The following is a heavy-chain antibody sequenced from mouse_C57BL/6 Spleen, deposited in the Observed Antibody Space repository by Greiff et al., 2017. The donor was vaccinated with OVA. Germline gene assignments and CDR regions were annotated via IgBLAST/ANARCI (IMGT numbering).Heavy chain of an antibody. CDR2: ISSGSSTI. CDR3: ARWDYGSSYDYAMDY. J-gene: IGHJ4*01. CDR1: GFTFSDYG. D-gene: IGHD1-1*01. V-gene: IGHV5-17*01. Sequence: EVQVVESGGGLLKPGGSLKLSCAASGFTFSDYGMHCVRQAPEKGLEWVAYISSGSSTIHYADTVKGRFTISRDNAKNTLFLQMTSLRSEDTAMYYCARWDYGSSYDYAMDYWGQGTSVTVSS.